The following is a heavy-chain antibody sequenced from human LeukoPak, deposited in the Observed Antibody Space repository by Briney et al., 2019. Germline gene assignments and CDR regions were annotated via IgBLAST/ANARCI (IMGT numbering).Heavy chain of an antibody. Sequence: GGSLRLSCAASGFTFSSYAMHWVRQAPGKGLEWVAVISYDGSNKYYADSVKGRFTISRDNSKNTLYLQMNSLRAEDTAVYYCARSRGSYYYLDYWGQGTLVTVSS. J-gene: IGHJ4*02. D-gene: IGHD1-26*01. CDR2: ISYDGSNK. CDR1: GFTFSSYA. CDR3: ARSRGSYYYLDY. V-gene: IGHV3-30-3*01.